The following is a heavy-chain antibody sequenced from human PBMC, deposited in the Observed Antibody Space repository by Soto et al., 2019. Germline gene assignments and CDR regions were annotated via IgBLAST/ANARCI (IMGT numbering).Heavy chain of an antibody. D-gene: IGHD2-15*01. CDR2: INHRGSI. CDR1: GGSFSGYY. J-gene: IGHJ6*02. V-gene: IGHV4-34*01. Sequence: QVQLQQWGAGLLKPSETLSLNCAVYGGSFSGYYWSWIRQPPGKGLEWIGEINHRGSINYNPSLKSRVTMSVDTSTSQLPLQLDSVTAADTAVFYCARGSRMRIPAASGRDYYYHGLDVWGQGTAVTVSS. CDR3: ARGSRMRIPAASGRDYYYHGLDV.